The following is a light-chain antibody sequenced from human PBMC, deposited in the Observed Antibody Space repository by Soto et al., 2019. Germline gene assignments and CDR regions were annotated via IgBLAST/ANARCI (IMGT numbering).Light chain of an antibody. V-gene: IGKV3-15*01. CDR1: QSIRSN. J-gene: IGKJ2*01. CDR3: QQYTKWPHT. CDR2: GAS. Sequence: DILMTQSPATLSVSPGERATLSCRASQSIRSNLAWYQQRPGQAPSLLIYGASTRATGIPARFSGSSSATEFTLNISSPQSDDSAVYFCQQYTKWPHTFGQRTKVEIK.